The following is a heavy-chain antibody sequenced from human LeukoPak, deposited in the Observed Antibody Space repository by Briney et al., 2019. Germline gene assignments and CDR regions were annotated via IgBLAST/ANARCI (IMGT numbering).Heavy chain of an antibody. D-gene: IGHD3-3*01. CDR3: AKATRGITIFGVVTDGYYFDY. CDR1: GFTFSSYG. Sequence: PGGSLRLSCAASGFTFSSYGMHWVRQAPGKGLEWVAVIWYDGSNKYYADSVKGRFTISRDNSKNTLYLQMNSLRAEDTAVYYCAKATRGITIFGVVTDGYYFDYWGQGTLVTVSS. V-gene: IGHV3-33*06. J-gene: IGHJ4*02. CDR2: IWYDGSNK.